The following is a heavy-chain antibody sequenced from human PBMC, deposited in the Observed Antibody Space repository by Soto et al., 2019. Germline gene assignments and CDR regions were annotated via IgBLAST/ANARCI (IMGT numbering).Heavy chain of an antibody. Sequence: VVSQRISCAASGFTFSDYAMSWVRQAPGKGLEWVSVINSDGATYYADSVQGRFSISRDNSKSTLCLQMNSLSVEDTAIYYCASRPRGSVAGTLDSWGQGSLVTVSS. CDR2: INSDGAT. V-gene: IGHV3-23*01. CDR1: GFTFSDYA. D-gene: IGHD6-19*01. J-gene: IGHJ5*01. CDR3: ASRPRGSVAGTLDS.